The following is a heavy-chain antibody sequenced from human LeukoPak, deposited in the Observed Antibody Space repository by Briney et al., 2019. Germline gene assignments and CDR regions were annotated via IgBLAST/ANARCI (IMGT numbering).Heavy chain of an antibody. CDR2: INWNSGSI. CDR3: AKDMNRFQPVQIAVAVPGGFDI. CDR1: GFTFDDYA. J-gene: IGHJ3*02. V-gene: IGHV3-9*03. D-gene: IGHD6-19*01. Sequence: GRSLRLSCAASGFTFDDYAMHWVRQGPGKGLEWVSGINWNSGSIGYAESVRGRFTITRDNAKNSLYLQMNSLRAEDMALYYCAKDMNRFQPVQIAVAVPGGFDIWGQGTMVTVSP.